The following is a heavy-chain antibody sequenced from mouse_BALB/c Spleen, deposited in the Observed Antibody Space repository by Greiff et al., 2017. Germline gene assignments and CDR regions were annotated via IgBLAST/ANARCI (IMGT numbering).Heavy chain of an antibody. D-gene: IGHD3-3*01. CDR1: GYAFSSYW. Sequence: QVQLQQSGPELVKPGASVKISCKASGYAFSSYWMNWVKQRPGQGLEWIGQIYPGDGDTNYNGKFKGKATLTADKSSSTAYMQLSSLTAEDSAVYFCTRGTGGFYFDYWGQGTTLTVSS. J-gene: IGHJ2*01. CDR2: IYPGDGDT. V-gene: IGHV1-80*01. CDR3: TRGTGGFYFDY.